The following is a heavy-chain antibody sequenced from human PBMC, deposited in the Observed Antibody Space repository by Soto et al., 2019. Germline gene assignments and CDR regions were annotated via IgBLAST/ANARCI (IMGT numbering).Heavy chain of an antibody. D-gene: IGHD6-13*01. CDR3: ARSRRVAAAVTYNWFDP. CDR2: INAGNGNT. J-gene: IGHJ5*02. V-gene: IGHV1-3*01. CDR1: GYTFTSYA. Sequence: ASLKVSCKASGYTFTSYAMHWVRQAPGQRLEWMGWINAGNGNTKCSQKFQGRVTITRDTSASTAYMELSSLRSEDTAVYYCARSRRVAAAVTYNWFDPWGQGTLVTVYS.